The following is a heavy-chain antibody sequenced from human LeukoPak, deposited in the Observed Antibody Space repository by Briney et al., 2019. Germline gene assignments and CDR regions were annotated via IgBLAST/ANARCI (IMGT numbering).Heavy chain of an antibody. D-gene: IGHD6-6*01. Sequence: SETLSLTCTVSGGSISSYYWSWIRRPAGKGLEWIGRIYTSGSTNYNPSLKSRVTMSVDTSKNQFSLKLSSVTAADTAVYYCAREGEYSSSSGAYYFDSWGQGTLVTVSS. V-gene: IGHV4-4*07. J-gene: IGHJ4*02. CDR2: IYTSGST. CDR3: AREGEYSSSSGAYYFDS. CDR1: GGSISSYY.